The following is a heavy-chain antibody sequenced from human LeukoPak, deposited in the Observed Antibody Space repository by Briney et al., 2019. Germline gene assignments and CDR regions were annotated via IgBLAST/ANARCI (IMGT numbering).Heavy chain of an antibody. CDR3: ATLPPYSGSY. Sequence: ASVKVSCKASGYTFTSYAMHWVRQTPGQGLEWMGWINAGNGNTKYSQKFQGRVTITRDTSASTAYMELSSLRSEDTAVYYCATLPPYSGSYWGQGTLVTVFS. D-gene: IGHD1-26*01. J-gene: IGHJ4*02. CDR1: GYTFTSYA. CDR2: INAGNGNT. V-gene: IGHV1-3*01.